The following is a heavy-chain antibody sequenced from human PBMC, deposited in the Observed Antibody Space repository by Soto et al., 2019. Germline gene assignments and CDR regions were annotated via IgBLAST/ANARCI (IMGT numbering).Heavy chain of an antibody. Sequence: SETLSLTCAVSDYSLSSGYYWGWLRQPPGKGLEWIGSIYHTGSTYYNPSLKSRVTISVDTSKNQISLKLSSVTAADTAVYYCARDVDYDTNGYDYFDYSGQVTLGTVSS. D-gene: IGHD3-22*01. CDR3: ARDVDYDTNGYDYFDY. J-gene: IGHJ4*02. CDR1: DYSLSSGYY. CDR2: IYHTGST. V-gene: IGHV4-38-2*02.